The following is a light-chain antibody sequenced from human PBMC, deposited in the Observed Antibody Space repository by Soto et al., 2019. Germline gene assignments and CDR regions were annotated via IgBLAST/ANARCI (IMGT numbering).Light chain of an antibody. V-gene: IGKV3-20*01. CDR1: QSVSSSF. J-gene: IGKJ4*01. CDR2: GAS. CDR3: QQYGSSPLT. Sequence: EIVLTQSPGTLSLSPGERATLSCRASQSVSSSFLAWYQQKPGQAPRLLIYGASSRATGIPDRFSGSGSGTDFSVTISRVEPEDVAVYYCQQYGSSPLTFGGGTKVEIK.